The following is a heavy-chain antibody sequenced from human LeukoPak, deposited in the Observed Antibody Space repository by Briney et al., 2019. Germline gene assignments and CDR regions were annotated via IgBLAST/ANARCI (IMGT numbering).Heavy chain of an antibody. V-gene: IGHV3-23*01. CDR2: ISNSGDST. CDR1: GFTFSNYA. D-gene: IGHD6-13*01. CDR3: ASAQYSTNWYGDY. Sequence: GFLRLSCAVSGFTFSNYAMSWVRQAPGKGLEWVSGISNSGDSTYYAGSVKGRFTISRDNSKNTLYLQMNSLRAEVTAVYYCASAQYSTNWYGDYWGQGTLVTVSS. J-gene: IGHJ4*02.